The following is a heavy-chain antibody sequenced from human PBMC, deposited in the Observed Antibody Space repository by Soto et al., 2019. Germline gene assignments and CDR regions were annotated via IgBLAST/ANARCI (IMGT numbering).Heavy chain of an antibody. Sequence: ASVKVSCKASGYTFTGYYMHWVRQAPGQGLEWMGWINPNSGGTNYAQKFQGWVTMTRDTSISTAYMELSRLRSDDTAVYYCAREYMTTVVTLDYCGQGTLVTVYS. V-gene: IGHV1-2*04. D-gene: IGHD4-17*01. CDR1: GYTFTGYY. CDR3: AREYMTTVVTLDY. CDR2: INPNSGGT. J-gene: IGHJ4*02.